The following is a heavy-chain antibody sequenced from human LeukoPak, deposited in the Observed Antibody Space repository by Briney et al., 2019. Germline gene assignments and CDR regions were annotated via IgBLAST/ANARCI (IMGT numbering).Heavy chain of an antibody. V-gene: IGHV3-23*01. CDR2: ISGSGDST. Sequence: GGSLRLSCAVSGSTFTSYAISWVRQAPGKGLEWVSTISGSGDSTYYADSVKGRFTLSRDKSKNTVYLQMDSLRVAETAVYYCARVQYGNLSGSYRTFFDFWGQGALVTVSS. J-gene: IGHJ4*02. CDR1: GSTFTSYA. D-gene: IGHD3-10*01. CDR3: ARVQYGNLSGSYRTFFDF.